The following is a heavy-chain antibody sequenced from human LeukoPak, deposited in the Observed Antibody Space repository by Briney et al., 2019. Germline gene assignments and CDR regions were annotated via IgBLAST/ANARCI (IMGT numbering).Heavy chain of an antibody. CDR1: GFTFGDYV. CDR3: TRVWGGRPGDSSTYYFDY. J-gene: IGHJ4*02. Sequence: GRSLRLSCSASGFTFGDYVMNWVRQAPGKGLEWVGLVRSKAYGGTTEYAASVQGRFTISTDDSKSIAFLQMNSMKTEDTAVYYCTRVWGGRPGDSSTYYFDYWGQGTLVTVSS. CDR2: VRSKAYGGTT. V-gene: IGHV3-49*04. D-gene: IGHD3-16*01.